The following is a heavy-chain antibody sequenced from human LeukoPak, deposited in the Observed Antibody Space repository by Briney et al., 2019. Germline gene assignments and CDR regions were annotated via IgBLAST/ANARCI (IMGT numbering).Heavy chain of an antibody. J-gene: IGHJ6*03. CDR3: ARVPGSAPPPSYYYYYMDV. CDR2: IIPIFGTA. D-gene: IGHD3-10*01. V-gene: IGHV1-69*05. Sequence: ASVKVSCKASGGTFSSYAISWVRQAPGQGLEWMGGIIPIFGTANYAQKFQGRVTITTDESTSTAYMELSRLRSEDTAVYYCARVPGSAPPPSYYYYYMDVWGKGTTVTVSS. CDR1: GGTFSSYA.